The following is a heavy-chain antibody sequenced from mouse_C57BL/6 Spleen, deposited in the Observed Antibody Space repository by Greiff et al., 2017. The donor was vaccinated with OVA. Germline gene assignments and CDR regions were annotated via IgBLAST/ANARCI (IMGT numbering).Heavy chain of an antibody. CDR2: INPNNGGT. D-gene: IGHD2-4*01. J-gene: IGHJ3*01. CDR1: GYTFTDYN. Sequence: EVKLQESGPELVKPGASVKIPCKASGYTFTDYNMAWVKQSHGKSLEWIGDINPNNGGTIYNQKFKGKATLTVDKSSSTAYMELRSLTSEDTAVYYSARSGGYDYDRAWFAYWGQGTLVTVSA. V-gene: IGHV1-18*01. CDR3: ARSGGYDYDRAWFAY.